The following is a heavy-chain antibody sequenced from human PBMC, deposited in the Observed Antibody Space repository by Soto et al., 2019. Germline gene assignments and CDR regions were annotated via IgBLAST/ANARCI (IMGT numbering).Heavy chain of an antibody. CDR2: ISTYNGHT. CDR1: GYTFTSYG. D-gene: IGHD3-10*01. J-gene: IGHJ2*01. Sequence: GASVKVSCKASGYTFTSYGISWVRQAPGQGLEWMGWISTYNGHTKYTQKLQGRVTVTTDTSTNTAYMDLRSLRSDDTAMYSCARDYGSGTTPWSFDLWG. CDR3: ARDYGSGTTPWSFDL. V-gene: IGHV1-18*01.